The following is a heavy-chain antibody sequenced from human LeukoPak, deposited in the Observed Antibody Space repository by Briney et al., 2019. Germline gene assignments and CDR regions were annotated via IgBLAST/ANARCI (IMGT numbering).Heavy chain of an antibody. Sequence: SQTLSLTCTVSGGSISSGGYYWSWIRQHPGKGLEWIGYIYYSGSTYYNPSLKSRVTISVVTSKNQFSLKLSSVTAADTAVYYCARDQYCSSTSCPSYYYYGMDVWGKGTTVTVSS. CDR1: GGSISSGGYY. V-gene: IGHV4-31*03. D-gene: IGHD2-2*01. CDR2: IYYSGST. CDR3: ARDQYCSSTSCPSYYYYGMDV. J-gene: IGHJ6*04.